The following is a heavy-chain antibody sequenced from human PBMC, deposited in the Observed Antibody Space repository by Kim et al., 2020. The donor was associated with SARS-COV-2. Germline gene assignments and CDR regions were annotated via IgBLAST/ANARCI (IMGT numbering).Heavy chain of an antibody. Sequence: YAQKVQRRVTMTSDTYISTVYMELSRLRSDDTAVYYCAREVVVATSSFDYWGQGTLVTVSS. J-gene: IGHJ4*02. D-gene: IGHD5-12*01. CDR3: AREVVVATSSFDY. V-gene: IGHV1-2*02.